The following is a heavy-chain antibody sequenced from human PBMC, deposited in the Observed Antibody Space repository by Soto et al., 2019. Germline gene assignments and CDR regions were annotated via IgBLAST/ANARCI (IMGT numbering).Heavy chain of an antibody. V-gene: IGHV4-34*01. J-gene: IGHJ6*03. CDR2: INHSGST. D-gene: IGHD3-3*01. Sequence: QVQLQQWGAGLLKPSETLSLTCAVYGGSFSGYYWSWIRQPPGKGLEWIGEINHSGSTNYNPSLKRRVPISVAPSKNQFSLKLSSVTAADTAVYYCARVIIPIFGVVPSYYYYMDVWGKGTTVTVSS. CDR1: GGSFSGYY. CDR3: ARVIIPIFGVVPSYYYYMDV.